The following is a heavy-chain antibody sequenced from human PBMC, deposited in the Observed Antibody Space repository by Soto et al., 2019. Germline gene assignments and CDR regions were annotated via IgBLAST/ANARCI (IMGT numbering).Heavy chain of an antibody. Sequence: VQLVQSGPDLKRPGASMKVSCKASGYTFTSYGISWLRQAPGQGLEWMAWISPLKGRTQYSQKAQGRVTLSTDTSSNTAYMEMTTLRVDDTAVYYCAMDYGDRPEYFKPWGQGTLVTVS. J-gene: IGHJ1*01. V-gene: IGHV1-18*04. CDR1: GYTFTSYG. CDR2: ISPLKGRT. D-gene: IGHD4-17*01. CDR3: AMDYGDRPEYFKP.